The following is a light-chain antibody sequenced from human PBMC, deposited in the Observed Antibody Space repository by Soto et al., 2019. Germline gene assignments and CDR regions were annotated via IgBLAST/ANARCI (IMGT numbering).Light chain of an antibody. CDR3: ATWQSSLRIGV. CDR1: SSNTENNY. CDR2: ENN. V-gene: IGLV1-51*02. J-gene: IGLJ1*01. Sequence: QSVLTQPPSVSAAPGQKVTISCSGSSSNTENNYVSWYQQLPGTAPKLLIYENNKRPSGIPDRFSGSKSGTSATLVITGLQTADEADYYCATWQSSLRIGVCGTGTKVTV.